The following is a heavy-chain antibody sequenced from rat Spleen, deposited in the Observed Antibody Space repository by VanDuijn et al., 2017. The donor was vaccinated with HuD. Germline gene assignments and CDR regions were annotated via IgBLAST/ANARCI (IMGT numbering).Heavy chain of an antibody. D-gene: IGHD1-12*03. CDR2: SWVGGIA. V-gene: IGHV2-30*01. CDR3: ASQYYYDGYYRDY. J-gene: IGHJ2*01. Sequence: QVQLKESGPRLVQPSQTLSLTCTVSGFSLASYNVHWVRQPPGRGLEWMGISWVGGIADCNSALKSRLTITRDTSKSQVFLKVNNLQTEDTAMYFCASQYYYDGYYRDYWGQGVMVTVSS. CDR1: GFSLASYN.